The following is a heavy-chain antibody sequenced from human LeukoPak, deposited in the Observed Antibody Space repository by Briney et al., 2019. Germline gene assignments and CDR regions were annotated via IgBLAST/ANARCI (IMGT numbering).Heavy chain of an antibody. J-gene: IGHJ4*02. Sequence: PSETLSLTCGVYGGSFSGYYWSWIRQPPGKGLEWIGEINHSGSTNYNPSLKSRVTISVDTSKNQFSLKLSSVTAADTAVYYCASYRYGRYYFDYRGQGTLVTVSS. D-gene: IGHD5-18*01. CDR3: ASYRYGRYYFDY. CDR1: GGSFSGYY. V-gene: IGHV4-34*01. CDR2: INHSGST.